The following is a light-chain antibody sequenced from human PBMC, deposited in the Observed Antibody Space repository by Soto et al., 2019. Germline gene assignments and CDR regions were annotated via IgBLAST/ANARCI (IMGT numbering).Light chain of an antibody. CDR2: DNT. CDR1: SSNIGNYY. V-gene: IGLV1-51*01. CDR3: GAWDSSINVSL. J-gene: IGLJ1*01. Sequence: SVLTQPSSVAAAPVQKVTISCSGSSSNIGNYYVSWYHELPGTAPTLLIYDNTKRPSGIPDRFSGSKSGTSATLAITGLQTGEVGDYACGAWDSSINVSLFGCGPKVNV.